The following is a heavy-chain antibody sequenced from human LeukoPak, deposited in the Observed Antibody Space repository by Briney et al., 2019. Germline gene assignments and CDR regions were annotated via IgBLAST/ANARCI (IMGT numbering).Heavy chain of an antibody. J-gene: IGHJ4*02. CDR1: GLTFDEYA. Sequence: PGGSLRLSCTASGLTFDEYALSWFRQAPGKGLEWVGFIRSKAYGATREHAASVKGRFTISRDDFQNIAYLQMNSLKSDDTAVYYCARIEGLVDTTMAYFDYWGQGTLVTVSS. CDR3: ARIEGLVDTTMAYFDY. D-gene: IGHD5-18*01. V-gene: IGHV3-49*03. CDR2: IRSKAYGATR.